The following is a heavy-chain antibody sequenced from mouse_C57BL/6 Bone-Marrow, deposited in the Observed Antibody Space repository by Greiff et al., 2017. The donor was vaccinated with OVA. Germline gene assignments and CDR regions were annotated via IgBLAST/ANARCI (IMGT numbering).Heavy chain of an antibody. CDR2: IYPRSGNT. Sequence: QVQLKESGAELARPGASVKLSCKASGYTFTSYGISWVKQRTGQGLEWIGEIYPRSGNTYYNEKFKGKATLTADKSSSTAYMELRSRTSEDSAVYFCEGGGLFDVWGTGTTVTVSS. CDR1: GYTFTSYG. CDR3: EGGGLFDV. J-gene: IGHJ1*03. V-gene: IGHV1-81*01.